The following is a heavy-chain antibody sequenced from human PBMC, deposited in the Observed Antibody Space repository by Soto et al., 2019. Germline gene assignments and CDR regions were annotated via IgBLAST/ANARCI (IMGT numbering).Heavy chain of an antibody. CDR2: IYPGDSDT. J-gene: IGHJ5*02. Sequence: GESLKISCKGSGYSFTSYWIGWVRQMPGKGLEWMGIIYPGDSDTRYSPSFQGQVTISADKSISTAYLQWSSLKASDTAMYYCARRYHAPIVTGTSLLLWFDPWGQGTLVTVSS. CDR3: ARRYHAPIVTGTSLLLWFDP. CDR1: GYSFTSYW. D-gene: IGHD1-7*01. V-gene: IGHV5-51*01.